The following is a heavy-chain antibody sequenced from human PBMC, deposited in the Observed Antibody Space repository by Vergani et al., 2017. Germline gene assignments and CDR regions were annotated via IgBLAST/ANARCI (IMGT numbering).Heavy chain of an antibody. J-gene: IGHJ3*02. Sequence: QVQLVQSGAEVKKPGASVKVSCKASGYTFTGYYMHWVRQAPGQGLEWMGWINPNSGGTNYAQKFQGRVTMTRDTSSSTAYMELSRLRSDDTAVYYCARDGADYDYVWGGDAFDIWGQGTMVTVSS. CDR1: GYTFTGYY. V-gene: IGHV1-2*02. CDR2: INPNSGGT. D-gene: IGHD3-16*01. CDR3: ARDGADYDYVWGGDAFDI.